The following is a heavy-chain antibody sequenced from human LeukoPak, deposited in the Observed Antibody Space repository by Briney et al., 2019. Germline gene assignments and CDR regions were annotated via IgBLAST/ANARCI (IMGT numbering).Heavy chain of an antibody. CDR1: GGTFSSYA. D-gene: IGHD1-26*01. CDR3: AGAPGGYFDY. J-gene: IGHJ4*02. CDR2: IIPILGIA. Sequence: SVKVSCKSSGGTFSSYAISWVRQAPGQGLEWMGRIIPILGIANYAQKFQGRVTITADKSTSTAYMELSSLRSEDTAVYYCAGAPGGYFDYWGQGTLVTVSS. V-gene: IGHV1-69*04.